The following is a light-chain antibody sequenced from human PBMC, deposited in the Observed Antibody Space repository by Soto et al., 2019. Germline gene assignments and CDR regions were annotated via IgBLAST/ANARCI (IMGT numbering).Light chain of an antibody. V-gene: IGKV1-12*01. J-gene: IGKJ2*01. CDR1: QGISSW. Sequence: DIPMTQSPSSVSPSVGDRVTITCRASQGISSWLPWYQQKPGKAPKLLIYAASSLQCGVPSRFSGSGSGTEFTVSISGLQPEYFATSYCQHANSFPPYTFGQGTKLEIK. CDR2: AAS. CDR3: QHANSFPPYT.